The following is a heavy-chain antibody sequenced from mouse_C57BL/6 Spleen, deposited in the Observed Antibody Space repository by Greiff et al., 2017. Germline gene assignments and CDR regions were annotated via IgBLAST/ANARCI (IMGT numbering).Heavy chain of an antibody. CDR2: IYPSDSET. V-gene: IGHV1-61*01. D-gene: IGHD1-1*01. Sequence: QVQLQQPGAELVRPGSSVKLSCKASGYTFTSYWMDWVKQRPGQGLEWIGNIYPSDSETHYNQQFKDKATLTVDKSSSTTYMQLSSVTSEDSAVYYCARGGVYYGSSYFDVWGTGTTVTVSS. J-gene: IGHJ1*03. CDR3: ARGGVYYGSSYFDV. CDR1: GYTFTSYW.